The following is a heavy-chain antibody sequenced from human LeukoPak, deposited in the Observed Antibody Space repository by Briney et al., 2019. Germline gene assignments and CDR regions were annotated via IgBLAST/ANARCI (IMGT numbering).Heavy chain of an antibody. Sequence: GSLRLSCAASGFTVSSNYMSWVRQAPGKGLEWVSYISSSGSAIYSAASVKGRSTISRDNAKNSLYLQMNSLRAEDTAVYYCARGQYCTNGVCTDYWYFDLWGRGTLVTVSS. J-gene: IGHJ2*01. CDR1: GFTVSSNY. D-gene: IGHD2-8*01. CDR2: ISSSGSAI. V-gene: IGHV3-11*01. CDR3: ARGQYCTNGVCTDYWYFDL.